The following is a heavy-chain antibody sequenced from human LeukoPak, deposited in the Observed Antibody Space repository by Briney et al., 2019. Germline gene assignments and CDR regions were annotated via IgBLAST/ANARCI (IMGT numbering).Heavy chain of an antibody. CDR2: INPNSGGT. J-gene: IGHJ3*02. CDR1: GYTYTGDY. V-gene: IGHV1-2*02. Sequence: KRAWKTSGYTYTGDYMCWGLKAAGQGLECMGRINPNSGGTNYAQKFQGRVTMTRDTSLSTAYMELSRLKSDDTSVYYCSVYFYDSSGYFIIYDEAFNSWGRSTTVTVPS. D-gene: IGHD3-22*01. CDR3: SVYFYDSSGYFIIYDEAFNS.